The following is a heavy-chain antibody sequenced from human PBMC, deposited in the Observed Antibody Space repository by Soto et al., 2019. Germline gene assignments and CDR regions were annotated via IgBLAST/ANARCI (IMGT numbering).Heavy chain of an antibody. CDR2: INPNSGGT. CDR1: GYTFTGYY. J-gene: IGHJ4*02. CDR3: ARDFRSPHRIWFGEYYFDY. Sequence: ASVKVSCKASGYTFTGYYMHWVRQAPGQGLEWMGWINPNSGGTNYAQKFQGRVTMTRDTSISTAYMELSRLRSDDTAVYYCARDFRSPHRIWFGEYYFDYWGQGTLVTVSS. V-gene: IGHV1-2*02. D-gene: IGHD3-10*01.